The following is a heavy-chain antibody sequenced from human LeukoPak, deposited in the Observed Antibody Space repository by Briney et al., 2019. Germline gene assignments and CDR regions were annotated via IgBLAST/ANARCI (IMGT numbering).Heavy chain of an antibody. CDR2: IYYSGST. CDR1: GGSISSSNYY. D-gene: IGHD6-13*01. Sequence: SETLSLTCTVSGGSISSSNYYWGWIRQPPGKGLEWIGSIYYSGSTYYNPSLKSRVTISVDTSKNQFSLKLSSVTAADTAVYYCARAEGIAAAVLDYWGQGTLVTVSS. CDR3: ARAEGIAAAVLDY. J-gene: IGHJ4*02. V-gene: IGHV4-39*07.